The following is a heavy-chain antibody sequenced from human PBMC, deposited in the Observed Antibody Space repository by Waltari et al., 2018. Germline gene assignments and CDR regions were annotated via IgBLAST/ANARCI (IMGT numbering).Heavy chain of an antibody. CDR3: AKVAEAGRGPFDI. V-gene: IGHV3-23*04. CDR1: GFTFSSYA. Sequence: EVQLVESGGGLVQPGGSLRFSCAASGFTFSSYAISWVRQAPGKGLEWVSRISGSGGSTYYADSVKGRFTISRDNSKNTLYLQMNSLRAEDTAVYYCAKVAEAGRGPFDIWGQGTMVTVSS. J-gene: IGHJ3*02. D-gene: IGHD6-13*01. CDR2: ISGSGGST.